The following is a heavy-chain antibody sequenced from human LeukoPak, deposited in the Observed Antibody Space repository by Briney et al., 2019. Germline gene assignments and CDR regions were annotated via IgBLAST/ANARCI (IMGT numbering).Heavy chain of an antibody. Sequence: SETLSLTCTVSGGSISNYFWSWIRQPAGKGLEWIGRIYTTGRTDYNPSLKSRVTMSVDTSKNQFSLKLSSVTAADTAVYYCGRNGPRSGYDLGHFDYLGQGTLVTASS. CDR1: GGSISNYF. CDR2: IYTTGRT. V-gene: IGHV4-4*07. CDR3: GRNGPRSGYDLGHFDY. D-gene: IGHD5-12*01. J-gene: IGHJ4*02.